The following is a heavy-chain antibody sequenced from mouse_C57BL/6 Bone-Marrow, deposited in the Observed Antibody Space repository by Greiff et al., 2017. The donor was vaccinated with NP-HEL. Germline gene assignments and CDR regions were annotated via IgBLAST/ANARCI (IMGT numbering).Heavy chain of an antibody. V-gene: IGHV1-55*01. Sequence: QVQLQQPGAELVKPGASVKMSCKASGYTFTSYWITWVKQRPGQGLEWIGDIYPGSGSTNYNEKFKSKATLTVDTSSSTAYMQLSSLTSEDSAVYYCASTMSTTPHCFDYWGQGTTLTVSS. CDR2: IYPGSGST. J-gene: IGHJ2*01. CDR1: GYTFTSYW. D-gene: IGHD2-4*01. CDR3: ASTMSTTPHCFDY.